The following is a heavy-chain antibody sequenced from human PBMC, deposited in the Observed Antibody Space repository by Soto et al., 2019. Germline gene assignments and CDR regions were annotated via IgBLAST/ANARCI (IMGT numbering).Heavy chain of an antibody. D-gene: IGHD2-21*02. CDR3: ARAGYCGGDCYSGEIDY. CDR2: IWYDGSNK. Sequence: GGSLRLSCAASGFTFSSYGMHWVRQAPGKGLEWVAVIWYDGSNKYYADSVKGRFTISRDNSKNTLYLQMNSLRAEDTAVYYCARAGYCGGDCYSGEIDYWGQGTLVTVSS. CDR1: GFTFSSYG. V-gene: IGHV3-33*01. J-gene: IGHJ4*02.